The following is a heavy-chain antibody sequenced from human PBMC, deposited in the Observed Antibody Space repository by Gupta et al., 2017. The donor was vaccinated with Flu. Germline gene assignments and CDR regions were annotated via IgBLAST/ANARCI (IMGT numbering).Heavy chain of an antibody. V-gene: IGHV4-39*01. CDR2: VYHSATT. J-gene: IGHJ2*01. D-gene: IGHD3-10*01. Sequence: QLQLHESGPGLVKPSETLSLTCTVSGGSIYSSSGTYYWAWIRQPPGKGLEWIATVYHSATTYYNPSLKSRVTISVDTSKNQFSLGLTSVNAADTAVYYCARGIFRGNSGSFWYFDLWGRGTLVTVSS. CDR1: GGSIYSSSGTYY. CDR3: ARGIFRGNSGSFWYFDL.